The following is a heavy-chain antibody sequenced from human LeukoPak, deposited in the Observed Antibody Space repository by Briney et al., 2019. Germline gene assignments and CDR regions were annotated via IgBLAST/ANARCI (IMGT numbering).Heavy chain of an antibody. J-gene: IGHJ4*02. V-gene: IGHV4-59*01. D-gene: IGHD5-18*01. CDR2: IYYSGST. CDR3: ARDGRGYSCGWFDY. Sequence: SETLSLTCTVSGGSISSYYWSWIRQPPGKGLEWIGYIYYSGSTNYNPSLKSRVTISVDTSKNQFSLKLSSVTAADTAVYYCARDGRGYSCGWFDYWGQGILVTVSS. CDR1: GGSISSYY.